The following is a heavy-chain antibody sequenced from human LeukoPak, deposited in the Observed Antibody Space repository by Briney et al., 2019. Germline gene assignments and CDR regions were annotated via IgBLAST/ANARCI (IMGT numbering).Heavy chain of an antibody. J-gene: IGHJ3*02. CDR1: GYSISSGYY. Sequence: ASETLSLTCTVSGYSISSGYYWGWIRQPPGKGLEWIGSIYHSGSTYYNPSLKSRVTISVDTSKNQFSLKLSSVTAADTAVYYCAKGELLGHDAFDIWGQGTMVTVSS. V-gene: IGHV4-38-2*02. CDR3: AKGELLGHDAFDI. CDR2: IYHSGST. D-gene: IGHD3-10*01.